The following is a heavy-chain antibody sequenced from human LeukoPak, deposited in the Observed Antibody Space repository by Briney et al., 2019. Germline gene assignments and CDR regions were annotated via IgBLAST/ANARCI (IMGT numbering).Heavy chain of an antibody. D-gene: IGHD5-24*01. CDR3: VRAMEMTTIGPGY. Sequence: PGGSLRLSCAASGFTFSSCSMNWVRQAPGKGLEWVSSISGSSVYIYYADSVQGRFTISRDNAKKSLFLQMNSLRAEDTAVYYCVRAMEMTTIGPGYWGQGTLVTVSS. V-gene: IGHV3-21*01. J-gene: IGHJ4*02. CDR2: ISGSSVYI. CDR1: GFTFSSCS.